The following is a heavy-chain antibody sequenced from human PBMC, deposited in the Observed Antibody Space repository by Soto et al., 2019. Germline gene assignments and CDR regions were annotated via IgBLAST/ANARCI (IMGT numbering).Heavy chain of an antibody. D-gene: IGHD3-22*01. Sequence: SETLSLTCTVSGGSISSGGYYWSWIRQHPGKGLEWIGYIYYSGSTYYNPSLKSRVTISVDTSKNQFSLKLSSVTAADTAVYYCARHYYDSSGYYLKYNWFDPWGQGTLVTVSS. V-gene: IGHV4-39*01. CDR1: GGSISSGGYY. J-gene: IGHJ5*02. CDR2: IYYSGST. CDR3: ARHYYDSSGYYLKYNWFDP.